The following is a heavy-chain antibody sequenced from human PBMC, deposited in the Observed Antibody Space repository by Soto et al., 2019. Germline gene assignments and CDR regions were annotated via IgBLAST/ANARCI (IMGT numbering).Heavy chain of an antibody. CDR1: GFSFISYA. CDR2: ISGSGDST. V-gene: IGHV3-23*01. J-gene: IGHJ6*02. Sequence: GGSLRLSCAASGFSFISYAMSWVRQAPGKGLEWVSGISGSGDSTYYADSVKGRFTISRDNSKNTLDLQMKSLRAEDTAVYYRAKWLLCFGALKTGMDVWAQGTTVTVSS. D-gene: IGHD3-10*01. CDR3: AKWLLCFGALKTGMDV.